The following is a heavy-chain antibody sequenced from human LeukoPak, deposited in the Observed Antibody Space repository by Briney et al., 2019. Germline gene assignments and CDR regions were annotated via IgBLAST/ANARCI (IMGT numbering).Heavy chain of an antibody. CDR1: GFTFYDYG. J-gene: IGHJ3*02. Sequence: GGSLRLSCAASGFTFYDYGMSWVRQAPGKVLEWVSGNNWNGGSTAYADSVKGRFTISRDNAKNSLYLKMNSLRAEDTALYYCARAVVAVAGTGGAFDIWGQGSMVTVSS. CDR2: NNWNGGST. V-gene: IGHV3-20*04. CDR3: ARAVVAVAGTGGAFDI. D-gene: IGHD6-19*01.